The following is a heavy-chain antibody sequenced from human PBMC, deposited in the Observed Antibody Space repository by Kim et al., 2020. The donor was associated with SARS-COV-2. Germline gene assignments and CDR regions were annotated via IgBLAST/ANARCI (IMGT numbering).Heavy chain of an antibody. V-gene: IGHV3-30*18. CDR1: GFTFSSYG. CDR2: ISYDGSNK. D-gene: IGHD6-19*01. Sequence: GGSLRLSCAASGFTFSSYGMHWVRQAPGKGLEWVAVISYDGSNKYYADSVKGRFTISRDNSKNTLYLQMNSLRAEDTAVYYCAKDLVYSSGWYDFHYYYGMDVWGQGTTVTVSS. CDR3: AKDLVYSSGWYDFHYYYGMDV. J-gene: IGHJ6*02.